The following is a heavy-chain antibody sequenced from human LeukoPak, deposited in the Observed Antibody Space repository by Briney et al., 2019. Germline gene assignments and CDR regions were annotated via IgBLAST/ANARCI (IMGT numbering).Heavy chain of an antibody. Sequence: GESLKISCKGSGYSFTSYWIGWVRQTPGKGLELMGIIYPGDSDTRYSPSFQGQVTISTDKSISTAYLQWSSLKASDTAMYYCARLEPTYYYGSGRLDPWGQGTLVTVSS. V-gene: IGHV5-51*01. CDR2: IYPGDSDT. J-gene: IGHJ5*02. D-gene: IGHD3-10*01. CDR3: ARLEPTYYYGSGRLDP. CDR1: GYSFTSYW.